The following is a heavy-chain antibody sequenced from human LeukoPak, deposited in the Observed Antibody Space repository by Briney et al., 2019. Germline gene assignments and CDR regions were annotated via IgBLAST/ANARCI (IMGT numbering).Heavy chain of an antibody. J-gene: IGHJ4*02. V-gene: IGHV3-11*01. D-gene: IGHD2-8*02. CDR2: ISNSGFTT. CDR1: GFTLSDYY. CDR3: AREDSGRNSFDY. Sequence: GGSLRLSCAASGFTLSDYYLSWIRQAPGKGLEWVAFISNSGFTTYYADSVKGRFTVSRDNAKDLVSLQMNSLRAEDTARYYCAREDSGRNSFDYWGQGAQVTVS.